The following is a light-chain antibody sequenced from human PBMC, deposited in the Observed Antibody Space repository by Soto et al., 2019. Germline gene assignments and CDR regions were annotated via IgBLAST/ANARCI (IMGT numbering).Light chain of an antibody. V-gene: IGLV2-14*03. CDR3: TSYRSSNTYV. Sequence: QSVLTQPASVSGSPGQSITISCTGTSSDVVGYNYVSWYQHYPGKAPKLMIYDVSNRPSGVSNRFSGSKSGNTASLTISGLQAEDEADYYCTSYRSSNTYVFGTGTKVTGL. CDR2: DVS. J-gene: IGLJ1*01. CDR1: SSDVVGYNY.